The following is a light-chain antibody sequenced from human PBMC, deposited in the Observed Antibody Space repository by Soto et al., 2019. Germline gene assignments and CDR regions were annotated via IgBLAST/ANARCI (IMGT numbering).Light chain of an antibody. Sequence: DIQMTQSPSTLSASVGDRVTITCRASQSISSWLAWYQQKPGKAPKLLIYKASSLESGVPSRFSGSGSGTEFTLTISCLQPDDFASYYYQHYNSYRMTFGQGTKVEIK. CDR1: QSISSW. CDR2: KAS. J-gene: IGKJ1*01. CDR3: QHYNSYRMT. V-gene: IGKV1-5*03.